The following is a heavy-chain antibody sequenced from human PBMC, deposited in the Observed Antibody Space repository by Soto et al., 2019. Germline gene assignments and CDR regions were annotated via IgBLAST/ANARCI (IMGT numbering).Heavy chain of an antibody. V-gene: IGHV2-5*01. CDR2: IFSNDDK. Sequence: QITLKESGPPLMKPTQTLTLTCAFSGFSLSTSGVGVGWIRQPPGKALEWLALIFSNDDKRYSPSLMSSHTITKGTSKHQVVLTMTNIDAVDTATYCCSHMWGSGLFGLDGWGQGTTVTVSS. CDR1: GFSLSTSGVG. J-gene: IGHJ6*02. D-gene: IGHD3-10*01. CDR3: SHMWGSGLFGLDG.